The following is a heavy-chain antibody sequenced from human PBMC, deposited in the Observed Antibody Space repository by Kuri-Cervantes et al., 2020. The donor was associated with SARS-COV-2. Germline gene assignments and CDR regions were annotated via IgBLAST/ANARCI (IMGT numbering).Heavy chain of an antibody. CDR3: ARGGHFTNGVSYGDHYFGL. CDR2: IWYGGSNK. CDR1: GFTFSSYG. V-gene: IGHV3-33*08. D-gene: IGHD2-8*01. J-gene: IGHJ2*01. Sequence: GGSLRLSCAASGFTFSSYGMHWVRQAPGKGLEWVAVIWYGGSNKYYADSVKGRFTISRDNSKNTLYLQMNSLRAEDTAVYYCARGGHFTNGVSYGDHYFGLWGRGTLVTVSS.